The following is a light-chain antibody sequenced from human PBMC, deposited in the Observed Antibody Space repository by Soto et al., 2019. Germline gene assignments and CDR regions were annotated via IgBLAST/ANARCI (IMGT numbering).Light chain of an antibody. CDR1: QSVSSSY. J-gene: IGKJ2*01. V-gene: IGKV3-20*01. CDR3: QHYGSSPYT. CDR2: GAS. Sequence: EIVLTQSPGTLSLSPGERATLSCRASQSVSSSYLAWYQQKPGQAPRLLIYGASSRATGIPDRFSGSCSGTDFTLTISRLEPEDFAVYYCQHYGSSPYTFGQGTKLEIK.